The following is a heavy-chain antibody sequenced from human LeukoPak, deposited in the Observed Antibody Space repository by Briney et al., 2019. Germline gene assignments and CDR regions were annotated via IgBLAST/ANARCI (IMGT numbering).Heavy chain of an antibody. CDR3: ARDRQWLVFDY. D-gene: IGHD6-19*01. CDR1: GFTFSGSG. J-gene: IGHJ4*02. V-gene: IGHV3-30*02. Sequence: GGSLRLSCAASGFTFSGSGMHWVRQTPGKGLEWVAFIRYDGSNKYYADSVKGRFTISRDNSKNTLYLQMNSPRPGDTAVYYCARDRQWLVFDYWGQGTLVTVSS. CDR2: IRYDGSNK.